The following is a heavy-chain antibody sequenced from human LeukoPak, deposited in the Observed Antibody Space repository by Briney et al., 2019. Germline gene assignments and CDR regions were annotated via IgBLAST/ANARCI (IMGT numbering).Heavy chain of an antibody. CDR1: GGSISGYY. CDR2: IYYSGST. D-gene: IGHD6-6*01. Sequence: SQTLSLTCTVSGGSISGYYWSWIRQPPGKGLEWIGYIYYSGSTNYNPSLKSRLTISIDTSENQFSLKLSSVTAADTAVYYCAREYSSSSGRRAFDIWGQGTMVTVSS. J-gene: IGHJ3*02. V-gene: IGHV4-59*08. CDR3: AREYSSSSGRRAFDI.